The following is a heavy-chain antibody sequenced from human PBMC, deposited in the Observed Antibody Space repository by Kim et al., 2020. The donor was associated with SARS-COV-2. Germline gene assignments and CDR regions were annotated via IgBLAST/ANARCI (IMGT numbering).Heavy chain of an antibody. CDR3: ASDYYDFWSGYYTGAFDI. Sequence: VKGRFTISRDNAKNSLYLQMNGLRDEDTAVYYCASDYYDFWSGYYTGAFDIWGQGTRVTVSS. J-gene: IGHJ3*02. D-gene: IGHD3-3*01. V-gene: IGHV3-48*02.